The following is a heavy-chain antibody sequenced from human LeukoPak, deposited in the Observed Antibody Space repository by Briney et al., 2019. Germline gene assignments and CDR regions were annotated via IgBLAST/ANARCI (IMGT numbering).Heavy chain of an antibody. V-gene: IGHV3-23*01. CDR2: ISGSGGST. D-gene: IGHD2-2*03. Sequence: GGSLRLSCAASGFTFSSYAMSWVRQAPGKGLEWVSAISGSGGSTYYADSVKGRFTISRDNSKNTLYLQMNSLRAEDTAVYYCAKSLGYCSSTSCPADAFDIWGQGTMVTGSS. J-gene: IGHJ3*02. CDR1: GFTFSSYA. CDR3: AKSLGYCSSTSCPADAFDI.